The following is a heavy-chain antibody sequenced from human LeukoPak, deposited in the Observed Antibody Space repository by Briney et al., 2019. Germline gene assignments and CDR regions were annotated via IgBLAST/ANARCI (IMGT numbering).Heavy chain of an antibody. CDR2: IRSSSTTI. CDR1: GFTFSTYS. V-gene: IGHV3-48*01. Sequence: GGSLRLSCAASGFTFSTYSMNWVRQAPGKGLEWVSYIRSSSTTIYYADSVKGRFTISRDNAKNSLYLQMNSLRAEDTAVYFCARDSRSHCGTAACDYWGQGTLVTVSS. D-gene: IGHD2-8*02. CDR3: ARDSRSHCGTAACDY. J-gene: IGHJ4*02.